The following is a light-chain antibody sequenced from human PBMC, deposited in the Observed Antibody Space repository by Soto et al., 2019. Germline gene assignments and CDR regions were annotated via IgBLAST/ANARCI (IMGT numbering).Light chain of an antibody. CDR2: DAS. V-gene: IGKV1-5*01. J-gene: IGKJ1*01. Sequence: IQITQSPSTLSASVGGRLVITCRASQSISKWLAWYQQKPGRAPNFLIYDASTLESGVPSRFSGSGSGTEFTFSITSLQPEDFGTYYCQQCYMGWTFGQGTKVDIK. CDR1: QSISKW. CDR3: QQCYMGWT.